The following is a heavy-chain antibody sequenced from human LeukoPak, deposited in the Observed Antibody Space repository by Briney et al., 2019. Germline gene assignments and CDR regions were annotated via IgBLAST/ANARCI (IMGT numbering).Heavy chain of an antibody. V-gene: IGHV3-7*01. J-gene: IGHJ4*02. CDR1: GFTFSSYW. D-gene: IGHD3-10*01. CDR2: IKQDGSEK. Sequence: GGSLRLSCAASGFTFSSYWMSWVRQAPGKGLEWVANIKQDGSEKYYVDSVKGRFTISRDNAKNSLYLQMNSLRAEDTAVCYCARECRPGLLWFRELSAGYFDYWGQGTLVTVSS. CDR3: ARECRPGLLWFRELSAGYFDY.